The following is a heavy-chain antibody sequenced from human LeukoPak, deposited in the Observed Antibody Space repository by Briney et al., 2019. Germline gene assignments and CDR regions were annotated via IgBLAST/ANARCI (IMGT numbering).Heavy chain of an antibody. CDR3: AKDGISSSSRFDP. V-gene: IGHV3-23*01. CDR2: ISGSGGDT. J-gene: IGHJ5*02. Sequence: GGSLRLSCAASGFTFSTYAMTWVRQTPGKGLEWVSSISGSGGDTYYADSVKGRFTISRDNSKNTLYLQMNSLKAADTAVYYCAKDGISSSSRFDPWGQGTLVTASS. D-gene: IGHD6-13*01. CDR1: GFTFSTYA.